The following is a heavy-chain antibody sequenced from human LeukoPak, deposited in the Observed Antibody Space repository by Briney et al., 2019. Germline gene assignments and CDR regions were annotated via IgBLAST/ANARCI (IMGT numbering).Heavy chain of an antibody. CDR3: ARDIAAAGTFYYYYMDV. J-gene: IGHJ6*03. Sequence: AGGSLRLSCAASGFTFSSYWMSWVRQAPGKGLEWVANIKQDGSEKYYVDSVKGRFTISRDNAKNSLYLQMNSLRAEDTAVYYCARDIAAAGTFYYYYMDVWGKGTTVTVSS. CDR1: GFTFSSYW. V-gene: IGHV3-7*01. D-gene: IGHD6-13*01. CDR2: IKQDGSEK.